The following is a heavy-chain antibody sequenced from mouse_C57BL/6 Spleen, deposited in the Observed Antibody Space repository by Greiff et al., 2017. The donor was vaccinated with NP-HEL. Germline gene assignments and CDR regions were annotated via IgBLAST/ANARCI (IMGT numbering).Heavy chain of an antibody. J-gene: IGHJ3*01. V-gene: IGHV1-82*01. D-gene: IGHD1-1*01. CDR1: GYAFSSPW. CDR3: ARGYYGNWFAY. Sequence: QVQLQQSGPELVKPGASVKISCKASGYAFSSPWMNWVKQRPGKGLEWIGRIYPGDGDTNYNGKFKGKATLTADKSSSTAYMQLSSLTSEDSAVYFCARGYYGNWFAYWGQGTLVTVSA. CDR2: IYPGDGDT.